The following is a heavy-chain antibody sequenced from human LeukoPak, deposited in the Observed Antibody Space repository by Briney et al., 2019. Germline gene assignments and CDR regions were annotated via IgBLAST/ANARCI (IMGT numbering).Heavy chain of an antibody. Sequence: PGGSLRLSCAASGFPFSSNWMHWVRQAPGRGLEWVSGICGSGGCTYYADSVKGRFTISGDNSKNTLYLQMNSLRVEDTAVYYCASTPFYDYVWGSYRYRGLFDNWGQGTLVSVSS. CDR2: ICGSGGCT. CDR3: ASTPFYDYVWGSYRYRGLFDN. CDR1: GFPFSSNW. V-gene: IGHV3-23*01. J-gene: IGHJ4*02. D-gene: IGHD3-16*02.